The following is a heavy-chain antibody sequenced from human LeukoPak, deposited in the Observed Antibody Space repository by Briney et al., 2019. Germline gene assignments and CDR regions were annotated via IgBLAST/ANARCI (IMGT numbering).Heavy chain of an antibody. Sequence: GSLRLSCATSGFSFTDHPMNWVRQAPGKGLEWISNIRTTAEGAKYAYYADSVKGRVTISRDDGKNTLYLHMNSLRDDDTLLFHAEEGKRDAFDYWGQGILVTVSS. CDR1: GFSFTDHP. J-gene: IGHJ4*02. D-gene: IGHD2-15*01. CDR2: IRTTAEGAKYA. V-gene: IGHV3-48*02. CDR3: EEGKRDAFDY.